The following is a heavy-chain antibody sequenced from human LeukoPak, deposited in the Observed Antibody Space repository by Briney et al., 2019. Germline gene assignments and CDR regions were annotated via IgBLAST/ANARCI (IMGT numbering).Heavy chain of an antibody. CDR1: GFTFSSYA. D-gene: IGHD6-13*01. V-gene: IGHV3-30*04. J-gene: IGHJ3*02. CDR2: ISYDGSNK. CDR3: AREQQLAPLAAFDI. Sequence: GRSLRLFCAASGFTFSSYAMHWVRQAPGRGLEWVAVISYDGSNKYYADSVKGRFTISRDNSKNTLYLQMNSLRAEDTAVYYCAREQQLAPLAAFDIWGQGTMVTVSS.